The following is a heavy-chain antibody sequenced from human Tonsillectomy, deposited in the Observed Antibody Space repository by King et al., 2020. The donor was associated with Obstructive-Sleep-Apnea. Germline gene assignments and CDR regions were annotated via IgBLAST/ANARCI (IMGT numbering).Heavy chain of an antibody. J-gene: IGHJ5*02. D-gene: IGHD2-15*01. CDR2: ISAYNGNT. CDR3: ARVLFSRVVVAASEVWFDP. CDR1: GYTFTSYG. V-gene: IGHV1-18*04. Sequence: QLVQSGAEVKKPGASVKVSCKASGYTFTSYGISWVRQAPGQGLEWMGWISAYNGNTNYAQKLQGRVTMTTDTSTSTAYMELRSLRSDDTAVYYCARVLFSRVVVAASEVWFDPWGQGTLVTVSS.